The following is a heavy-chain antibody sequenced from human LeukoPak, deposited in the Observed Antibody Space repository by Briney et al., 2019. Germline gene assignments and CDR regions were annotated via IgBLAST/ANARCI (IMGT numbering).Heavy chain of an antibody. D-gene: IGHD6-19*01. CDR2: INPNSGGT. V-gene: IGHV1-2*02. CDR1: GYTFTGYY. J-gene: IGHJ5*02. Sequence: ASVKVSCKASGYTFTGYYMHWVRQAPGQGLEWMGWINPNSGGTNYAQKFQGRVTMTRDTSISTAYMELSRLRSDDTAVYYCARARMAVAGTLDPWGQGTLVTVSS. CDR3: ARARMAVAGTLDP.